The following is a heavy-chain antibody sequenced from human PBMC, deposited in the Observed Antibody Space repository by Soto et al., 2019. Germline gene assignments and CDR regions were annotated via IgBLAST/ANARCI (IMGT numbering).Heavy chain of an antibody. CDR2: ISYDGSNK. CDR1: GFTFSSYG. V-gene: IGHV3-30*18. J-gene: IGHJ4*02. CDR3: AKDGSYCTNGVCYTATFFDY. D-gene: IGHD2-8*01. Sequence: GGSLRLSCAASGFTFSSYGMHWVRQAPGKGLEWVAVISYDGSNKYYADSVKGRFTISRDNSKNTLYLQMNSLRAEDTAVYYCAKDGSYCTNGVCYTATFFDYWGQGTLVTVSS.